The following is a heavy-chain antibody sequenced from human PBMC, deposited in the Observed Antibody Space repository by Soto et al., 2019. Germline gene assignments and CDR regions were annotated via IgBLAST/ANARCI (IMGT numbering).Heavy chain of an antibody. CDR3: ARLWSGWYRGYFAY. CDR1: GYTFTSYG. J-gene: IGHJ4*02. Sequence: ASVKVSCKASGYTFTSYGISWVRQAPGQGLEWMGWISAYNGNTNYAQKLQGRVTMTTDTSTSTAYMELRSLRSDDTAVYYCARLWSGWYRGYFAYWGQGTLVTVSS. CDR2: ISAYNGNT. V-gene: IGHV1-18*01. D-gene: IGHD6-19*01.